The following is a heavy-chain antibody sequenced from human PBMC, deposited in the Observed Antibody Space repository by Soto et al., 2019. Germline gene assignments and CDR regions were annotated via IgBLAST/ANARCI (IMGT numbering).Heavy chain of an antibody. CDR3: ARGGGYDFRSSQAPPIDV. CDR1: GGSISDFY. Sequence: SETLSLTCNVSGGSISDFYWSWIRQSPGKRLEWIGYLYYTGSTNYNPALKSRVTISLDTSKNQFSLQVRSVTAADTAVYYCARGGGYDFRSSQAPPIDVWGQGTTVTVS. J-gene: IGHJ6*02. CDR2: LYYTGST. V-gene: IGHV4-59*01. D-gene: IGHD3-3*01.